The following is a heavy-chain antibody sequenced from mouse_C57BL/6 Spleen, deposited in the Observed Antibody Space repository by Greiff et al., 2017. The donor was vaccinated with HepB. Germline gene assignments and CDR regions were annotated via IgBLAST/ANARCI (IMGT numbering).Heavy chain of an antibody. J-gene: IGHJ3*01. CDR2: ISSGGSYT. CDR1: GFTFSSYG. V-gene: IGHV5-6*01. CDR3: ERQGMNTGVATKFAY. Sequence: EVQVVESGGDLVKPGGSLKLTCAASGFTFSSYGMSWVRQTPDKRLEWVATISSGGSYTYYPDSGKRRFTIYRDNAKNTLYVQMSSLKSEDTAMYYCERQGMNTGVATKFAYWGQGTLVTVSA. D-gene: IGHD1-1*01.